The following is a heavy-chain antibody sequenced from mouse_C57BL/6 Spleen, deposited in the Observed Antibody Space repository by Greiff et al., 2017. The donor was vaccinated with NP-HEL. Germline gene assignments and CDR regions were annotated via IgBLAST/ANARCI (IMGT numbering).Heavy chain of an antibody. D-gene: IGHD1-2*01. Sequence: VQGVESGPELVKPGASVKISCKASGYAFSSSWMNWVKQRPGKGLEWIGRIYPGDGDTNYNGKFKGKATLTADKSSSTAYMQLSSLTSEDSAVYFCAREDYGMYYFDYWGQGTTLTVSS. CDR3: AREDYGMYYFDY. CDR1: GYAFSSSW. V-gene: IGHV1-82*01. CDR2: IYPGDGDT. J-gene: IGHJ2*01.